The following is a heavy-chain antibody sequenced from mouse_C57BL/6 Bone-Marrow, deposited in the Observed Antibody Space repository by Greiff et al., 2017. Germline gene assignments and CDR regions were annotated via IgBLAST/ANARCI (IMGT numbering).Heavy chain of an antibody. V-gene: IGHV1-4*01. CDR3: AKIYGNYWCFDV. D-gene: IGHD2-1*01. J-gene: IGHJ1*03. Sequence: QVQLQQSGAELARPGASVKMSCKASGYTFTSYTMHWVKQRPGQGLEWIGYINPSSGYTKYNQKFKDKATLTADKSSSTAYMQLSSLTSEDSAVYYCAKIYGNYWCFDVWGTGTTVTVSS. CDR2: INPSSGYT. CDR1: GYTFTSYT.